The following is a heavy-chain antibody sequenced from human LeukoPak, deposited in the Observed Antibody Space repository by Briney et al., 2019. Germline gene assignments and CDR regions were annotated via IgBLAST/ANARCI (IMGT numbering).Heavy chain of an antibody. Sequence: PGGSLRLSCAASGFTFSSYSMNWVRQAPGKGLEWVSSISSSSSYIYYADSVKGRFTISRDNAKNSLYLQMNSLRAEDTAVYYCARDNNRLGYGNYYYYMDVWGKGTTVTISS. V-gene: IGHV3-21*01. CDR3: ARDNNRLGYGNYYYYMDV. CDR2: ISSSSSYI. D-gene: IGHD5-18*01. J-gene: IGHJ6*03. CDR1: GFTFSSYS.